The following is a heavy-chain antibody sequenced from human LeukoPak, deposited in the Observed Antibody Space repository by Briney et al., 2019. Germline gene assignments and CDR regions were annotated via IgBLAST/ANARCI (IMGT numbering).Heavy chain of an antibody. CDR2: IYPGDSDT. CDR1: GYSFTDYW. V-gene: IGHV5-51*01. CDR3: ARGAAGTTPDYYYFGLDV. D-gene: IGHD1-7*01. Sequence: GESLKISCKGSGYSFTDYWIGWVRQMPGKGLEWMGIIYPGDSDTRYSPSFQGHVTISADKSINTAHLQWSSLKASDTAMYYCARGAAGTTPDYYYFGLDVWGQGTTVRVSS. J-gene: IGHJ6*02.